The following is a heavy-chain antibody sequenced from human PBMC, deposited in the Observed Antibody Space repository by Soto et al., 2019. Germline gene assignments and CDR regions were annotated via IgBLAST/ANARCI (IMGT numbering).Heavy chain of an antibody. D-gene: IGHD6-19*01. CDR3: AGMVAGLDPFDY. CDR1: GGSISSFY. Sequence: NPSETLSLTCTVSGGSISSFYWSWIRQSPGKGLEWIGYIYYSGSTNYNPSLKSRVTISVDTSKNQFSLKLSSVTAADTAVYYCAGMVAGLDPFDYWGQGTLVTVSS. CDR2: IYYSGST. V-gene: IGHV4-59*01. J-gene: IGHJ4*02.